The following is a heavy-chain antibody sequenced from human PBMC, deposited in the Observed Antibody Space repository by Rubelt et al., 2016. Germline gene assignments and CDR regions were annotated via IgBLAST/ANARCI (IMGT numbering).Heavy chain of an antibody. CDR3: ARSPTVVKSSEH. Sequence: QVQLVQSGAEVKKPGASVKVSCKASGYTFTSYYMHWVRQAPGQGLEWMGIINPSGGSTSYAQKFQGRVTMTRYTSTGTVYSELISLRSDDTAVDYCARSPTVVKSSEHWGQGTLVTVSS. CDR2: INPSGGST. V-gene: IGHV1-46*01. J-gene: IGHJ4*02. CDR1: GYTFTSYY. D-gene: IGHD4-23*01.